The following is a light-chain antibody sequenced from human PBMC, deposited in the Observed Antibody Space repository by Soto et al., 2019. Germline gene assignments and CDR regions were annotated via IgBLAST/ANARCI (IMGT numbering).Light chain of an antibody. CDR3: QQYNNLPRT. J-gene: IGKJ1*01. V-gene: IGKV3-15*01. Sequence: IVMTQSPDTMSVSPGETATLSCRASQSVSSKLAWYQQIPGQAHRLLVYDASTRDTGVPARFTGSGSGTEFTLTISSLQSEDFAVYYCQQYNNLPRTFGQGTKVEI. CDR2: DAS. CDR1: QSVSSK.